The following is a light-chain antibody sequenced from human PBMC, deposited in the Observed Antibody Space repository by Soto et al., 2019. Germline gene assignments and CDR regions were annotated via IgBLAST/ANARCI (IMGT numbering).Light chain of an antibody. Sequence: QSALTQPASVSGSPGQSITISCTGTSSDVGGYNYVSWYQQHPGKAPKRMIYDVSNRPSGVSKRFSGSKSGNTASLTISGLKDEDEADYYCSSYTSSSTVVFGGGTQLTVL. CDR2: DVS. CDR3: SSYTSSSTVV. V-gene: IGLV2-14*01. J-gene: IGLJ2*01. CDR1: SSDVGGYNY.